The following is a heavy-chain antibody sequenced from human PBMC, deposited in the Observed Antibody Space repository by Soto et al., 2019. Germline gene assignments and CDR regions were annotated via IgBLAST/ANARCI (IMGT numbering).Heavy chain of an antibody. CDR1: GYAFTTYG. D-gene: IGHD1-1*01. CDR2: ISAHNGNT. J-gene: IGHJ4*02. CDR3: ARGRYGDY. Sequence: QVHLVQSGAEVKKPGASVKVSCKASGYAFTTYGITWVRQAPGQGLEWMGWISAHNGNTNYAQKLEVRVTVTRDTSRSTAYVELGWLRSDGTAVYYCARGRYGDYWGQGALVTVSS. V-gene: IGHV1-18*01.